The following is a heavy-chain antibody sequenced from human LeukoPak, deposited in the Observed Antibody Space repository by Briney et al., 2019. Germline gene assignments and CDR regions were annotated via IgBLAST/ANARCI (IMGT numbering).Heavy chain of an antibody. CDR3: ARRGLTYGMDV. V-gene: IGHV5-51*01. D-gene: IGHD3-9*01. CDR2: IYPGDSDT. J-gene: IGHJ6*02. Sequence: GESLKISCKGSGFSFTNSWIAWVRKMLGKGLEWMGIIYPGDSDTTYSASFQGQVTISADKSISTAYLQWSSLKASDTAMYYCARRGLTYGMDVWGQGTTVTVSS. CDR1: GFSFTNSW.